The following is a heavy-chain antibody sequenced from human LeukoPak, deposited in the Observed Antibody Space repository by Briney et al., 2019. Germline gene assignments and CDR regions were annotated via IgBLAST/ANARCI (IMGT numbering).Heavy chain of an antibody. V-gene: IGHV3-7*01. CDR1: GFTFNKSW. CDR3: ARHGRPRDY. CDR2: IKEDGTEI. J-gene: IGHJ4*02. Sequence: PGRSLRLSCAVSGFTFNKSWMSWVRHAPGKGLEWVANIKEDGTEIYYMDSAKGRFTISRDNDKHSLYLQMNSLRAEATPVYYCARHGRPRDYWGQGTLVTVSS. D-gene: IGHD1-26*01.